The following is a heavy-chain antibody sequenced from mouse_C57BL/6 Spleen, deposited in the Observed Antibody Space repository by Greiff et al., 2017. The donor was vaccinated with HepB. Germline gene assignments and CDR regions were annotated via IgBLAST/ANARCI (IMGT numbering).Heavy chain of an antibody. V-gene: IGHV8-12*01. Sequence: VKLMESGPGILQSSQTLSLTCSFSGFSLSTSGMGVSWIRQPSGKGLEWLAHIYWDDDKRYNPSLKSRLTISKDTSRNQVFLKITSVDTADTATYYCARGDGSSWTWFAYWGQGTLVTVSA. CDR2: IYWDDDK. CDR3: ARGDGSSWTWFAY. CDR1: GFSLSTSGMG. J-gene: IGHJ3*01. D-gene: IGHD1-1*01.